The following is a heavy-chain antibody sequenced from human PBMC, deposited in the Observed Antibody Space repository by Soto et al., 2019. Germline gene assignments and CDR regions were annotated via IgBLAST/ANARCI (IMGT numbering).Heavy chain of an antibody. V-gene: IGHV3-23*01. CDR2: FSGSGGST. CDR3: AKGLAVTNKWFDP. Sequence: EVQLLESGGGLVQPGGSLRLSCAASGFILSSFGMSWVRQTPGKGLEWVSGFSGSGGSTYYADSVKGRFTISRDNSKNTLYLQMNSLRTEDTVVYYCAKGLAVTNKWFDPWGQGTLVTVSS. D-gene: IGHD4-4*01. CDR1: GFILSSFG. J-gene: IGHJ5*02.